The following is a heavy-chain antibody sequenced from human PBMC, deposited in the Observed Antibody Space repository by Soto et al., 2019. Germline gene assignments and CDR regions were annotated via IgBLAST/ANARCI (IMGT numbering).Heavy chain of an antibody. CDR1: GGSFSGYY. CDR2: INHSGST. V-gene: IGHV4-34*01. D-gene: IGHD1-1*01. CDR3: ARRYGYSFDY. Sequence: SETLSLTCAVYGGSFSGYYWTWIRQPTGTGLEWIGEINHSGSTNYNPSLKSRVTISVDTSKNQFSLKLSSVTAADTTVYYCARRYGYSFDYWGQGTLVTVSS. J-gene: IGHJ4*02.